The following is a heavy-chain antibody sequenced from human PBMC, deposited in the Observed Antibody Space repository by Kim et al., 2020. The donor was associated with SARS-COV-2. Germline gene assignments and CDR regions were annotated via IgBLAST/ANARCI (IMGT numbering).Heavy chain of an antibody. CDR1: GFRLSGCD. CDR2: MEIEIYRYVT. Sequence: GGSLTLSCTASGFRLSGCDIHWVRQASGKGLEWVGRMEIEIYRYVTACAASVKGRFTVSRDDSKDTAYLQMNSLKGEDTAVYYCLCMKVSRDWGQGTLVTVSS. V-gene: IGHV3-73*01. J-gene: IGHJ4*02. CDR3: LCMKVSRD.